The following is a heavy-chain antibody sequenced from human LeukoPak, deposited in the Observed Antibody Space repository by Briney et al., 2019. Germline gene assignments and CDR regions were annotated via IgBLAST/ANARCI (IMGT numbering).Heavy chain of an antibody. CDR3: ARGGRWLVRNLDAHFDY. CDR1: GYSFTSYW. V-gene: IGHV5-51*01. D-gene: IGHD5-24*01. CDR2: IHPDDSNT. J-gene: IGHJ4*02. Sequence: GESLKISCKGSGYSFTSYWIGWVRQMPGKGLEWMGIIHPDDSNTRYSPSFQGQVTISADKSISTAYLQWSSLKASDTATYYCARGGRWLVRNLDAHFDYWGQGTLATVSS.